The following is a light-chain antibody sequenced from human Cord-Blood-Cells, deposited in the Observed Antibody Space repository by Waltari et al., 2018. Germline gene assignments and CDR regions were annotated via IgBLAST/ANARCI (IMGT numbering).Light chain of an antibody. Sequence: EIVLTQSPATLSLSPGERATLSCMASQSVSSYLAWYQQKPGQAPRLLIYDASNRATGIPARFSGSGSGTDFTLTISSLEPEDFAVYYCQQRSNWPPGGLTFGGGTKVEIK. J-gene: IGKJ4*01. CDR1: QSVSSY. CDR3: QQRSNWPPGGLT. V-gene: IGKV3-11*01. CDR2: DAS.